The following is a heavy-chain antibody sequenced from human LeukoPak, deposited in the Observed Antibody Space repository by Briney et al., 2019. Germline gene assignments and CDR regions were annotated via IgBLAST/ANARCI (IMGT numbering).Heavy chain of an antibody. CDR3: ARGMYDSSGIDY. Sequence: ASVKVSCKASGYTFTSYAMHWVRQAPGQRLEWMGWINAGNGNTKYSQKFQGRVTTTRDTSASTAYMELSSLRSEDTAVYYCARGMYDSSGIDYWGQGTLVTVSS. J-gene: IGHJ4*02. CDR2: INAGNGNT. V-gene: IGHV1-3*01. D-gene: IGHD3-22*01. CDR1: GYTFTSYA.